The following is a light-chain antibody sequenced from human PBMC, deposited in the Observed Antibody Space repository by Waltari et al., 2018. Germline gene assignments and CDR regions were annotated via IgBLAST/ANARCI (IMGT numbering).Light chain of an antibody. J-gene: IGKJ2*01. CDR1: QSLLHSHGYHY. CDR2: LGF. CDR3: MQALEIPYT. V-gene: IGKV2-28*01. Sequence: DIVMTQSPLSLPVTPGEPASISCRSTQSLLHSHGYHYLDWYLQKPGQSPHLLSYLGFNRASGGPNRFSGSGAGTDFTRKISRVEAEDVGVYYCMQALEIPYTSGQGTKLEIK.